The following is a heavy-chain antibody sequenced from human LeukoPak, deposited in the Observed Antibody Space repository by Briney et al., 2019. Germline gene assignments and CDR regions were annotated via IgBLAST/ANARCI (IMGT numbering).Heavy chain of an antibody. J-gene: IGHJ5*02. CDR1: GYTFTSYG. CDR3: ARKNYCSGGSCYSRGWFDP. Sequence: ASVKVSCKASGYTFTSYGICWVRQAPGQGLEWMGWISAYNGNTNYAQKLQGRVTMTTDTSTSTAYMELRSLRSDDTAMYYCARKNYCSGGSCYSRGWFDPWGQGTLVTVSS. V-gene: IGHV1-18*01. CDR2: ISAYNGNT. D-gene: IGHD2-15*01.